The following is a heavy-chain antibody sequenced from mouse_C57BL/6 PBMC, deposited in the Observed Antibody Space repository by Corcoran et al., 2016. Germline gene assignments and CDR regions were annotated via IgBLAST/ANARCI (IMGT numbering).Heavy chain of an antibody. V-gene: IGHV9-3*01. CDR1: GYTFTTYG. CDR3: ARNLYGSSSPWFAY. J-gene: IGHJ3*01. Sequence: QIQLVQSGPELKKPGETVKISCKASGYTFTTYGMSWVKQAPGKGLKLMGWINTYSGVPTYADDFKGRFAFSLETSASTAYLQINNRKNEDTATYFCARNLYGSSSPWFAYWGQGTLVTVSA. CDR2: INTYSGVP. D-gene: IGHD1-1*01.